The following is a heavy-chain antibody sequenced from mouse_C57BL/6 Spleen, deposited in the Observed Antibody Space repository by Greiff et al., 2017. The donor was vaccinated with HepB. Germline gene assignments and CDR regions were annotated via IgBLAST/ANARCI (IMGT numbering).Heavy chain of an antibody. CDR3: AKLGPYAMDY. Sequence: EVKLVESGPGLVKPSQSLSLTCSVTGYSITSGYYWNWIRQFPGNKLEWMGYISYDGSNNYNPSLKNRISITRDTSKNQFFLKLNSVTTEDTATYYCAKLGPYAMDYWGQGTSVTVSS. CDR2: ISYDGSN. CDR1: GYSITSGYY. D-gene: IGHD4-1*01. J-gene: IGHJ4*01. V-gene: IGHV3-6*01.